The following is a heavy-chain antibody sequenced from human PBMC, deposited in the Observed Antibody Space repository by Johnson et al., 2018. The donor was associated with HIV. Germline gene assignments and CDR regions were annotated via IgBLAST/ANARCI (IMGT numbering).Heavy chain of an antibody. D-gene: IGHD3-22*01. CDR3: ARVSDSDSN. CDR2: VSYDGSER. CDR1: GFTFSSYA. Sequence: QVQLVEYGGGVVQPGRSLRLSCAASGFTFSSYAMHWVRQAPGKGLEWVAVVSYDGSERYYADSVKGRFTISRDNAKNSLYLQMNSLRAEDTAVYYCARVSDSDSNWGQGTMVTVSS. V-gene: IGHV3-30*04. J-gene: IGHJ3*01.